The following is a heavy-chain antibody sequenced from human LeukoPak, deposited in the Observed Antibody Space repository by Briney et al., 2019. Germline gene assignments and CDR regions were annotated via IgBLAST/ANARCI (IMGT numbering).Heavy chain of an antibody. CDR2: IGISSGNT. D-gene: IGHD4-11*01. CDR3: ARGHNYAFDN. V-gene: IGHV3-48*04. Sequence: GGSLRLSCAASGFTFSDYSMNWVRQAPGKGLEWISYIGISSGNTKYADSVKGRFTISGDNAKSSLYLQMNSLRVEDTAVYYCARGHNYAFDNWGRGTLVTVSS. J-gene: IGHJ4*02. CDR1: GFTFSDYS.